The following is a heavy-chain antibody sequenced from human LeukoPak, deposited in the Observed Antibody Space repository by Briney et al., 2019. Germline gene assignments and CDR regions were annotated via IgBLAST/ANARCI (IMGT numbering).Heavy chain of an antibody. D-gene: IGHD6-19*01. CDR1: GYTFTFCN. V-gene: IGHV1-8*01. Sequence: GASVKVSCKASGYTFTFCNTKCVPPATGQGRVWMVWMNPNSGNTGYGQSFQGRITMTRTSSISTAYMELSNLTSEDAAIYYCPRAFSGWRDSWGQGTLVTVSA. CDR2: MNPNSGNT. CDR3: PRAFSGWRDS. J-gene: IGHJ4*02.